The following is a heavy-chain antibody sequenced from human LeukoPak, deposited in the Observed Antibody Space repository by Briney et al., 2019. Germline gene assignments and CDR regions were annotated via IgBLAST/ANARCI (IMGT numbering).Heavy chain of an antibody. CDR3: ARRNGRDYYDSSGYPYFDY. J-gene: IGHJ4*02. CDR2: IYYSGST. CDR1: GGSISSSSYY. D-gene: IGHD3-22*01. Sequence: PSETLSLTSTVSGGSISSSSYYWGWIRQPPGKGLEWIGSIYYSGSTYYNPSLKSRVTISVDTSKNQFSLKLSSVTAADTAVYYCARRNGRDYYDSSGYPYFDYWGQGTLVTVSS. V-gene: IGHV4-39*01.